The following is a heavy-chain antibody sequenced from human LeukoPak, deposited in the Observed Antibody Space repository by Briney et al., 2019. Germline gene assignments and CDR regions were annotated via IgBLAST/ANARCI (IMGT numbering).Heavy chain of an antibody. Sequence: GGSLRLSCAASGFTFSSYEMNWVRQAAGKGLEWVSYISSSGSTIYYADSVKGRFTISRDNAKNSLYLQMNSLRAEDTAVYYCASLYCSGGSCYRAYMDVWGKGTTVTVSS. CDR1: GFTFSSYE. V-gene: IGHV3-48*03. J-gene: IGHJ6*03. CDR2: ISSSGSTI. D-gene: IGHD2-15*01. CDR3: ASLYCSGGSCYRAYMDV.